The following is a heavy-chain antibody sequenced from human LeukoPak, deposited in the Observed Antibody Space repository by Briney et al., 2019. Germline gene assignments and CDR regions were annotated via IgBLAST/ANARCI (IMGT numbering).Heavy chain of an antibody. CDR2: IYTSGST. V-gene: IGHV4-4*07. CDR1: GGSISIYY. CDR3: GRGFREDGSLNY. Sequence: PSETLSLTCTVSGGSISIYYWSWIRQPAGKGLEWSGRIYTSGSTNYNPSLKSRVTMSVDTSKKQFSLKLSSGTAADTAVYYCGRGFREDGSLNYWGQGTLVTASS. J-gene: IGHJ4*02. D-gene: IGHD5-24*01.